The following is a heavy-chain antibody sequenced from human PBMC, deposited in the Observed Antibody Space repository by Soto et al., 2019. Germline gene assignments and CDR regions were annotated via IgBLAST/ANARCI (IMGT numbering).Heavy chain of an antibody. Sequence: ASVKVSCKASGYTFTSYGISWVRQAPGQGLEWMGWISAYNGNTNYAQKLQGRVTMTTDTSTSTAYMELRSLRSDDTAVYYCASTIRPAQFQWLGSDYYYYYGMDVWGQGTTVTVSS. V-gene: IGHV1-18*01. CDR2: ISAYNGNT. CDR3: ASTIRPAQFQWLGSDYYYYYGMDV. CDR1: GYTFTSYG. D-gene: IGHD6-19*01. J-gene: IGHJ6*02.